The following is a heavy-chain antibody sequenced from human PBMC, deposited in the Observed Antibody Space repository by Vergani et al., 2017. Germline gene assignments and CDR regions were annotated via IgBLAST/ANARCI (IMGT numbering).Heavy chain of an antibody. CDR3: ARGGIAGVGSKYYYYGMDV. J-gene: IGHJ6*02. CDR1: GFTFSSYW. V-gene: IGHV3-74*02. D-gene: IGHD6-13*01. CDR2: INSDGSST. Sequence: EVQLVESGGGLVKPGGSLRLSCAASGFTFSSYWMHWVRQAPGKGLVWVSRINSDGSSTSYADSVKGRFTISRDNAKNTLYLQMNSLRAEDTAVYYCARGGIAGVGSKYYYYGMDVWGQGTTVTVSS.